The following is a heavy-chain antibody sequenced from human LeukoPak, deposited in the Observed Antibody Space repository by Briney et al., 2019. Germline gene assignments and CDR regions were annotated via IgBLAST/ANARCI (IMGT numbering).Heavy chain of an antibody. D-gene: IGHD1-1*01. CDR2: IIPILGTT. J-gene: IGHJ4*02. V-gene: IGHV1-69*10. Sequence: GASVKVSCKASGGTFSSYAFNWVRQAPGQRLQWMGGIIPILGTTNYAQQFQGRVTITADKSTSTAYMELSSLRSEDTAVYYCARGGTAQLDPGDYWGQGTLVTVSS. CDR1: GGTFSSYA. CDR3: ARGGTAQLDPGDY.